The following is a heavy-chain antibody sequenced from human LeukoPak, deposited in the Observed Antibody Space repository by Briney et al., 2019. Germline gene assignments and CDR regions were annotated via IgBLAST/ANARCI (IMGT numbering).Heavy chain of an antibody. D-gene: IGHD3-22*01. CDR3: ARSYDSRGYFYYGVDV. CDR2: FYYSGST. J-gene: IGHJ6*02. Sequence: SETLSLTCTVQGGSFSTYYWSWIRQPPGKGLEWIGHFYYSGSTSYSPSLKSRVTISVDTSKNQFSLKLTSVTTADTAVYFCARSYDSRGYFYYGVDVWGQGTTVTVSS. CDR1: GGSFSTYY. V-gene: IGHV4-59*01.